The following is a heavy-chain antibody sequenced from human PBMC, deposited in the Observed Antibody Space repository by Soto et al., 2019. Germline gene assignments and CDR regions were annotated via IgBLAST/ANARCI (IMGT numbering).Heavy chain of an antibody. CDR3: ARAPFLSEYYFHY. Sequence: SETLSLTCTVSGGSISSYYWSWIRQPPGKGLEWIGYIYYSGSTNYNPSLKSRVTISVDTSKKQFSLRLSSVTAADTAVYYCARAPFLSEYYFHYWFQGTLFTVSS. V-gene: IGHV4-59*01. CDR1: GGSISSYY. CDR2: IYYSGST. D-gene: IGHD2-21*01. J-gene: IGHJ4*02.